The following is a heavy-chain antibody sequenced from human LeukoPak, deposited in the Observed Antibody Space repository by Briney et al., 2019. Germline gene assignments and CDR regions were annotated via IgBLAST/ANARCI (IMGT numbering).Heavy chain of an antibody. CDR1: GGTFSSYA. CDR3: AREQRWYQRHGAFDI. J-gene: IGHJ3*02. V-gene: IGHV1-69*13. D-gene: IGHD2-15*01. Sequence: ASVKVSCKASGGTFSSYAISWVRQAPGQGLEWMGGIIPIFGTANYAQKFQGRVTITADESTSTAYMELSSLRSEDTAVYYCAREQRWYQRHGAFDIWGQGTMVTVSS. CDR2: IIPIFGTA.